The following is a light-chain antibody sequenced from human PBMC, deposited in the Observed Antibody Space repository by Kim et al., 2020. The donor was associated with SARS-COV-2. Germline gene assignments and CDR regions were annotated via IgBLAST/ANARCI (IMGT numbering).Light chain of an antibody. CDR3: QQDKTYPVT. V-gene: IGKV1-5*03. CDR1: QNIDDW. Sequence: SASVGERVTITCRASQNIDDWLAWYQQKPEKAPKLLIYTASTVESGVPSRFSGSGSGTEFTLTISSLQPDDFATYYCQQDKTYPVTFGGGTKLEI. J-gene: IGKJ4*01. CDR2: TAS.